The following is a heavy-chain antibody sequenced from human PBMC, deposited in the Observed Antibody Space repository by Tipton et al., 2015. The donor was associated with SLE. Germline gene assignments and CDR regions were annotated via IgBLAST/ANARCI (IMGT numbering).Heavy chain of an antibody. CDR1: GGSFSGYY. Sequence: TLSLTCAVYGGSFSGYYWSWIRQPPGKGLEWIGEINHSGSTNYNPSLKSRVTISVDTSKNQFSLKLSSATAADTAVYYCARSYYFEAFDIWGQGTMVTVSS. J-gene: IGHJ3*02. V-gene: IGHV4-34*01. CDR2: INHSGST. CDR3: ARSYYFEAFDI. D-gene: IGHD3-10*01.